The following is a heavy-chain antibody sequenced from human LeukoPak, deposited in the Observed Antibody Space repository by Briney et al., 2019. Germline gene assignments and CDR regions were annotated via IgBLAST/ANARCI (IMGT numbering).Heavy chain of an antibody. J-gene: IGHJ4*02. CDR2: ISWNSGSI. V-gene: IGHV3-9*01. CDR3: ANDMRSNYYDSSGYYAD. D-gene: IGHD3-22*01. Sequence: GRSLRLSCAASGFSFDDYPMHWVRQAPGKGLKWVSGISWNSGSIRYADSVKGRFTISRDNAKNSLYLQMNSLRAEDTALYYCANDMRSNYYDSSGYYADWGQGTLVTVSS. CDR1: GFSFDDYP.